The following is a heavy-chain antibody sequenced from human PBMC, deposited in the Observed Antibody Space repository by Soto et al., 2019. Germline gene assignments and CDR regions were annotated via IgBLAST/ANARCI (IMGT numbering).Heavy chain of an antibody. CDR1: GGSISSGGYY. V-gene: IGHV4-31*03. J-gene: IGHJ3*02. CDR2: IYYSGST. D-gene: IGHD1-7*01. CDR3: ARETTLLVSAFDI. Sequence: SETLSLTCTVSGGSISSGGYYWSWIRQHPGKGLEWIGYIYYSGSTYYNPSLKSRVTISVDTSKNQFSLKLSSVTAADTAVYYCARETTLLVSAFDIWGQGTMVTVSS.